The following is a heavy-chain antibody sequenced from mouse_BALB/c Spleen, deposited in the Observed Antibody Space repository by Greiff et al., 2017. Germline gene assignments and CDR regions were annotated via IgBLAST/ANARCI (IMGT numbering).Heavy chain of an antibody. V-gene: IGHV1-18*01. D-gene: IGHD2-4*01. CDR2: INPNNGGT. CDR3: ARVDYGFAY. J-gene: IGHJ3*01. CDR1: GYTFTDYN. Sequence: VHVKQSGPELVKPGASVKIPCKASGYTFTDYNMDWVKQSHGKSLEWIGDINPNNGGTIYNQKFKGKATLTVDKSSSTAYMELRSLTSEDTAVYYCARVDYGFAYWGQGTLVTVSA.